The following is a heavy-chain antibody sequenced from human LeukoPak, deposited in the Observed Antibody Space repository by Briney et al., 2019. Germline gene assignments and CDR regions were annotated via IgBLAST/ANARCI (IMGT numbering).Heavy chain of an antibody. D-gene: IGHD6-19*01. CDR1: GGSISSGDYY. Sequence: PSETLSLTCTVSGGSISSGDYYWSWIRQPPGKGLEWIGYIYYSGSTYYNPSLKSRVTISVDTSKNQFSLKLSSVTAADTAVYYCARVALAGAVAATPDYWGQGTLVTVSS. J-gene: IGHJ4*02. V-gene: IGHV4-30-4*08. CDR2: IYYSGST. CDR3: ARVALAGAVAATPDY.